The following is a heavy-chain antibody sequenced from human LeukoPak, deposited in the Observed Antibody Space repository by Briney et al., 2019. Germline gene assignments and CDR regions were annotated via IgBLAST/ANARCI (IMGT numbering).Heavy chain of an antibody. J-gene: IGHJ4*02. CDR2: INPNSGGT. D-gene: IGHD4-17*01. Sequence: ASVKVSCKASGYTFTSYGISWVRQAPGQGLEWMGWINPNSGGTNYAQKFQGRVTMTRDTSISTAYMELSRLRSDDTAVYYCARVSTVTSFDYWGQGTLVTVSS. CDR1: GYTFTSYG. V-gene: IGHV1-2*02. CDR3: ARVSTVTSFDY.